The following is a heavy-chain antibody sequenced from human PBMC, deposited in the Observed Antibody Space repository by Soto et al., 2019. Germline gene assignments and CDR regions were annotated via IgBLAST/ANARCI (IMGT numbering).Heavy chain of an antibody. D-gene: IGHD3-10*01. CDR1: RASISGPSSS. J-gene: IGHJ6*02. CDR3: ASWRGSGLSYYGLDV. CDR2: IVYSGKT. Sequence: AETLSLTCTLSRASISGPSSSWGWFRQPPGRGLGWIGSIVYSGKTYYNPSLMSRVTISVDTSTNQFSLKLSSLTAADTAIYYCASWRGSGLSYYGLDVWGQGTMVT. V-gene: IGHV4-39*01.